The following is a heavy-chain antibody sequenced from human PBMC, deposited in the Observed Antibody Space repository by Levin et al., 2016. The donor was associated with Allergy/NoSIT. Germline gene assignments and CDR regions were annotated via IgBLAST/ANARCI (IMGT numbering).Heavy chain of an antibody. CDR2: IYYTGNT. CDR1: GGSISSGDYF. Sequence: SETLSLTCTVSGGSISSGDYFWSWIRQHPGKGLEWIGYIYYTGNTYYNPSLKSRVLISVDASNNQFSLKLSSVTAADTAVYFCARGLGFGELRGLLWGQGTLVTVSS. J-gene: IGHJ4*02. CDR3: ARGLGFGELRGLL. D-gene: IGHD3-10*01. V-gene: IGHV4-31*03.